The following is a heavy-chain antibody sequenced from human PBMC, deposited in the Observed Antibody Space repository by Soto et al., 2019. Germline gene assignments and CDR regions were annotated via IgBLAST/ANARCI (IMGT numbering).Heavy chain of an antibody. CDR2: IYYSGST. V-gene: IGHV4-59*08. J-gene: IGHJ4*02. CDR3: ARRSVAAVEEAPYFDY. Sequence: PSETLSLTCTVSGGSISSYYWSWIRQPPGKGLEWIGYIYYSGSTNYNPSLKSRVTISVDTSKNQFSLKLSSVTAADTAVYYCARRSVAAVEEAPYFDYWGQGTLVTVSS. D-gene: IGHD2-15*01. CDR1: GGSISSYY.